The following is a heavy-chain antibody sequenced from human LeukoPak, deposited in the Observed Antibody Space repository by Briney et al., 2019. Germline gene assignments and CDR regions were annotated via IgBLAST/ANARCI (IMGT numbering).Heavy chain of an antibody. D-gene: IGHD6-13*01. J-gene: IGHJ6*02. Sequence: SETLSLTCTVSGGSISSYYWSWIRQPPGKGLEWIGYIYYSGSTNYNPSLKSRVTISVDTSKNQFSLKLSSVTAADTAVYYCARVGIAAVLALDVWGPGTTVTVSS. CDR3: ARVGIAAVLALDV. CDR1: GGSISSYY. V-gene: IGHV4-59*01. CDR2: IYYSGST.